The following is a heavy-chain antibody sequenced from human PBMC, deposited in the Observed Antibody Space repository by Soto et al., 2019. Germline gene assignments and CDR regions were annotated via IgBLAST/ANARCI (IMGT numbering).Heavy chain of an antibody. CDR2: IGGSGRKT. V-gene: IGHV3-23*01. CDR1: GFTFTKSA. CDR3: AKDGLSDSPSAIDY. J-gene: IGHJ4*02. D-gene: IGHD6-13*01. Sequence: GGSLRLSCAASGFTFTKSAMSWVRQAPGKGLEWVAGIGGSGRKTYYADSVKGRFSISRDNSKNSLFLQMNSLSADDTAIYYCAKDGLSDSPSAIDYWGLGTLVTVSS.